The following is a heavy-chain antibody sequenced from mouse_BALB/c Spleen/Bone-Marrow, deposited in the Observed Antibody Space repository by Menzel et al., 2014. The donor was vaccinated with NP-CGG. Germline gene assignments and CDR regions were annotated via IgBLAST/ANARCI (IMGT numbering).Heavy chain of an antibody. D-gene: IGHD1-2*01. CDR3: ARRDHGIRENYYAMDY. CDR2: IYPGDGDT. V-gene: IGHV1-87*01. CDR1: GYTFTSYW. J-gene: IGHJ4*01. Sequence: QVQLRQSGAELARPGASVKLPCKASGYTFTSYWIQWVKQRPGQGLEWIGAIYPGDGDTRYTQKFKGKATLTADKSSSTAYMQLSSLASEDSAVYYCARRDHGIRENYYAMDYWGQGTSVTVSS.